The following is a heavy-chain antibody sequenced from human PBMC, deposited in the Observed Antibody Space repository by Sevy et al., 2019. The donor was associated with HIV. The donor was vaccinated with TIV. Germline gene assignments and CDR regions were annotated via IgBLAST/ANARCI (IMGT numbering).Heavy chain of an antibody. J-gene: IGHJ4*02. Sequence: PGGSLRLSCAASGFTFSSYGMHWVRQAPGKGLEWVAVISYDGSNKYYADSVKGRFTISRDNSKNRLYLQMNSLRAEDTAVYYCAKDSVGRSWWELSTFDYWGQGTLVTVSS. V-gene: IGHV3-30*18. CDR2: ISYDGSNK. CDR3: AKDSVGRSWWELSTFDY. CDR1: GFTFSSYG. D-gene: IGHD1-26*01.